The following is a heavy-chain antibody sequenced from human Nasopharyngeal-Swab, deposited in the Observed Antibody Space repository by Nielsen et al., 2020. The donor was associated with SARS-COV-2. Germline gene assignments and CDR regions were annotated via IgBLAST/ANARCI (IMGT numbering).Heavy chain of an antibody. Sequence: SETLSLTCTVSGGYISHGAYNWNWIRQHPGQGLEWIGSIYYTGRTSYNPSLKSRVSISLDASRRQFSLNLVFMSAADTAVYYCARGKGDAYRNFEYWDQGTLVTVSS. CDR1: GGYISHGAYN. CDR3: ARGKGDAYRNFEY. V-gene: IGHV4-31*03. CDR2: IYYTGRT. J-gene: IGHJ4*02. D-gene: IGHD5-24*01.